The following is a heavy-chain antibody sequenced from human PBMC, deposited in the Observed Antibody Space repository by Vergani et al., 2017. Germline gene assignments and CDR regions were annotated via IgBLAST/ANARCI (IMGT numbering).Heavy chain of an antibody. CDR2: IYSGGST. V-gene: IGHV3-53*01. Sequence: VQLVESGGGLIQPGGSLRLSCAASGFTVSSNYMSWVRQAPGKGLEWVSVIYSGGSTYYADSVKGRFTISRDNSKNTLYLQMNSLSAEDTAVYYCARGDRRCSGGSCYSGWGQGTLVTVSS. CDR1: GFTVSSNY. J-gene: IGHJ4*02. CDR3: ARGDRRCSGGSCYSG. D-gene: IGHD2-15*01.